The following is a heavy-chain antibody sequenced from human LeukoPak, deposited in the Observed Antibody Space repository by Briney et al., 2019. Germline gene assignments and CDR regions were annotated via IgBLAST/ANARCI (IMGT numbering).Heavy chain of an antibody. CDR3: ARPYSGSYVGAFDI. J-gene: IGHJ3*02. D-gene: IGHD1-26*01. V-gene: IGHV4-39*01. Sequence: KPSETLSLTCTVSGGSISSSSYYWGWIRQPPGKGLEWIGSIYYSGSTYYNPSLKSRVTISVDTSKNQFSLKLSSVTAADTAVYYCARPYSGSYVGAFDIWGQGTTVTVSS. CDR1: GGSISSSSYY. CDR2: IYYSGST.